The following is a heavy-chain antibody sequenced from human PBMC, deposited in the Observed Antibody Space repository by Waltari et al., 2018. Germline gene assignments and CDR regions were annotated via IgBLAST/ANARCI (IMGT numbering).Heavy chain of an antibody. D-gene: IGHD3-16*02. J-gene: IGHJ4*02. Sequence: QVQLVQSGAEVKKPGASVKVSCKASGYTFTSSAMHWVRQAPGQRLEWMGWLNAGNGNTKYSQKFQGRVTITRDTSASTAYMELSSLRSEDTAVYYCARAGVWGSYRYLDYWGQGTLVTVSS. CDR3: ARAGVWGSYRYLDY. CDR1: GYTFTSSA. V-gene: IGHV1-3*01. CDR2: LNAGNGNT.